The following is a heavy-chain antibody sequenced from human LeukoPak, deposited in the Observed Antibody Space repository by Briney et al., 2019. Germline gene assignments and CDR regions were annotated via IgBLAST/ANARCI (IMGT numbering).Heavy chain of an antibody. CDR1: GGSFSGYY. V-gene: IGHV4-59*08. Sequence: SETLSLTCAVYGGSFSGYYWSWIRQPPGKGLEWIGYIYYSGSTNYNPSLKSRVTISVDTSKNQFSLKLSSVTAADTAVYYCGGGPLFDYWGQGTLVTVSS. D-gene: IGHD2-15*01. J-gene: IGHJ4*02. CDR2: IYYSGST. CDR3: GGGPLFDY.